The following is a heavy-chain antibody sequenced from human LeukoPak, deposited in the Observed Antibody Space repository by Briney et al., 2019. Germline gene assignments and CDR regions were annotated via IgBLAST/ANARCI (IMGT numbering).Heavy chain of an antibody. Sequence: SETLSLTCTVSGGSMNSNRYYWAWIRQPPGKGLEWIGSVSYTGSTHYNPSLKSRVTVAVAVDTSKKQFSLRLNSVAAADTAAYYCARQGARDGYVGGFFDYWGQGTLVIVSS. V-gene: IGHV4-39*01. D-gene: IGHD5-24*01. CDR1: GGSMNSNRYY. CDR3: ARQGARDGYVGGFFDY. J-gene: IGHJ4*02. CDR2: VSYTGST.